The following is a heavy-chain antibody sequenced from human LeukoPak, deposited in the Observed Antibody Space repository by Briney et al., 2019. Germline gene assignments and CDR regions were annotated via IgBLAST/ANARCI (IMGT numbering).Heavy chain of an antibody. V-gene: IGHV4-59*08. CDR1: GGSLSNSY. CDR3: ARGALVPASMIWFDP. J-gene: IGHJ5*02. CDR2: IYYSGST. Sequence: PSETLSLTCSVSGGSLSNSYWSWIRQPPGKGLEWIGYIYYSGSTNYRSSLKSRVTMSLDTSKNQFSLKLRSVTAADTAVYYCARGALVPASMIWFDPWGQGTLVTVSS. D-gene: IGHD2-2*01.